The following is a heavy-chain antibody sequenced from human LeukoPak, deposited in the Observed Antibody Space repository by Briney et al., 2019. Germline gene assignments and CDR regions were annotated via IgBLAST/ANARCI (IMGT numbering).Heavy chain of an antibody. D-gene: IGHD2-8*02. CDR2: IYYSGST. Sequence: PSETLPLTCTVSGGSISSRGFFWGWIRQPPGKGLEWIGSIYYSGSTHYNPSLKRRVTILVDTSKNQFSLKLESVTAADTALYYCARNCTADNDVSRRDKWFDPWGHGTLVTVSS. CDR1: GGSISSRGFF. J-gene: IGHJ5*02. V-gene: IGHV4-39*07. CDR3: ARNCTADNDVSRRDKWFDP.